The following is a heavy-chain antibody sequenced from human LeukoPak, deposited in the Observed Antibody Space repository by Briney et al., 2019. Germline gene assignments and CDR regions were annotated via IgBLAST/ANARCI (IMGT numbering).Heavy chain of an antibody. CDR2: IIPIFGIA. D-gene: IGHD4-17*01. Sequence: ASVKVSCKASGGTFSSYAISWVRQAPGQGLEWMGGIIPIFGIANYAQKFQGRVTITADKSTSTAYMELSSLRSEDTAVYYCARTTSYGDPPGDWGQGTLVTVSS. CDR1: GGTFSSYA. V-gene: IGHV1-69*17. J-gene: IGHJ4*02. CDR3: ARTTSYGDPPGD.